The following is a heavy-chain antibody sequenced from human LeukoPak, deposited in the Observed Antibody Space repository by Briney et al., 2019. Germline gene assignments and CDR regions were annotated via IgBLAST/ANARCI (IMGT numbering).Heavy chain of an antibody. D-gene: IGHD3-22*01. J-gene: IGHJ4*02. CDR3: AREAGSYDSSGYYSLYYSFDY. CDR2: IYYSGST. V-gene: IGHV4-39*02. Sequence: SETLSLTCTVSGGSISSRSYYWGWIRQPPGKGLEWIGSIYYSGSTYYNPSLKSRVTISVDTSKNQFSLKLTSVTAADTAVYYCAREAGSYDSSGYYSLYYSFDYWGQGTLVTVSS. CDR1: GGSISSRSYY.